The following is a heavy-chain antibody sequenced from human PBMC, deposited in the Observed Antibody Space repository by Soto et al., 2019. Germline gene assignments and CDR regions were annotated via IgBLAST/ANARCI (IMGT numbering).Heavy chain of an antibody. Sequence: ASVKVSCKASGYTFTGYYMHWVRQAPGQGLEWMGWINPNSGGTNYAQKFQGRVTMTRDTSISTAYMELSRLRSDDTAVYYCARGPLPHYYDSSGYYAYFDYWGQGTLVTVSS. J-gene: IGHJ4*02. D-gene: IGHD3-22*01. CDR1: GYTFTGYY. CDR3: ARGPLPHYYDSSGYYAYFDY. V-gene: IGHV1-2*02. CDR2: INPNSGGT.